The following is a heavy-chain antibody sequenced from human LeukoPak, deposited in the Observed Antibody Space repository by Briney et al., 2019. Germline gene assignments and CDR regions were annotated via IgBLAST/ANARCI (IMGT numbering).Heavy chain of an antibody. J-gene: IGHJ2*01. V-gene: IGHV4-59*01. CDR2: IYYSGST. Sequence: PSETLSLTCTVSGGSISSYYWSWIRQPPGKGLEWIGYIYYSGSTNYNPSLKSRVTISVDTSKNQFSLKLRSVTAADTAVYYCARENPPFWYFALWGRGTLVTVSS. CDR3: ARENPPFWYFAL. CDR1: GGSISSYY.